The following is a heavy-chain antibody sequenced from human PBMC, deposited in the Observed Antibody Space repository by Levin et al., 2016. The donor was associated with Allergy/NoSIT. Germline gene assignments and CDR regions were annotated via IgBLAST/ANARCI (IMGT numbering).Heavy chain of an antibody. V-gene: IGHV1-69*06. CDR2: IIPMSPSA. J-gene: IGHJ6*02. Sequence: WVRQAPGQGLEWVGEIIPMSPSAKYAQKFQGRVTINADISETTAYMELKNLRVDDTAVYYCARWGELCTPSSCIAGAPANGMDVWGQGTTVTVSS. CDR3: ARWGELCTPSSCIAGAPANGMDV. D-gene: IGHD3-16*01.